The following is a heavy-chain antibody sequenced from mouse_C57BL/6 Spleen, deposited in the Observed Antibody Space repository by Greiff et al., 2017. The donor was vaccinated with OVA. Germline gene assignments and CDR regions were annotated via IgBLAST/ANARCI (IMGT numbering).Heavy chain of an antibody. J-gene: IGHJ1*03. CDR3: ARDPPYDYGYWYFDV. V-gene: IGHV3-6*01. D-gene: IGHD2-4*01. CDR1: GYSITSGYY. CDR2: ISYDGSN. Sequence: EVQLVESGPGLVKPSQSLSLTCSVTGYSITSGYYWNWIRQFPGNKLEWMGYISYDGSNNYNPSLKNRISITRDTSKNQFFLKLNSVTTEDTATYYCARDPPYDYGYWYFDVWGTGTTVTVSS.